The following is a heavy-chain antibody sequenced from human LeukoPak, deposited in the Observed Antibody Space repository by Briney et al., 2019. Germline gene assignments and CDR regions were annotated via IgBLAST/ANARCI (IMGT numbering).Heavy chain of an antibody. CDR3: AKRSVVPAAGFDY. CDR2: ISGSGGST. J-gene: IGHJ4*02. V-gene: IGHV3-23*01. D-gene: IGHD2-2*01. CDR1: GFTFSSYA. Sequence: GGSLRLSCAASGFTFSSYAMSWVRQAPGKGLEWVSAISGSGGSTYYADSVKGRLTISRDSSKNTLYLQMNSLRAEDTAVYYCAKRSVVPAAGFDYWGQGTLVTVSS.